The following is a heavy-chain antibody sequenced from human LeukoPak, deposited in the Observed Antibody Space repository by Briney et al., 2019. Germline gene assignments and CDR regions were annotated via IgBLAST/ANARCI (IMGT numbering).Heavy chain of an antibody. J-gene: IGHJ4*02. CDR3: AKAGSSGWYFYFDY. V-gene: IGHV3-9*01. CDR2: ISWNSGSI. D-gene: IGHD6-19*01. CDR1: GFTFDDYA. Sequence: GGSLRLSCAASGFTFDDYAMHWVRQAPGKGLEWVSGISWNSGSIGYADSVKGRFTISRDNSKNTLYLQMNSLRAEDTALYYCAKAGSSGWYFYFDYWGQGTLVTVSS.